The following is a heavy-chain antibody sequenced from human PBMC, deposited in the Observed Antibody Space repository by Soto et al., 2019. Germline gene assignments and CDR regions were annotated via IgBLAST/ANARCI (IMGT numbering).Heavy chain of an antibody. CDR2: TYYNGNA. CDR1: GGSIDRSNYY. Sequence: SETLSLTCNVTGGSIDRSNYYWDWLRQPPGKGLEWIGTTYYNGNAYYNPSLRSRVSMSVDTSKNQFSLKLVSVTAADTAVYYCARHFVAVVIKGWGYWGQGTLVTVS. V-gene: IGHV4-39*01. CDR3: ARHFVAVVIKGWGY. J-gene: IGHJ4*02. D-gene: IGHD3-10*01.